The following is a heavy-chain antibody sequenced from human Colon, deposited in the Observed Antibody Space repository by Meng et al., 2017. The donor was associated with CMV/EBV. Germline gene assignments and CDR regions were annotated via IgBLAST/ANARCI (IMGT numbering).Heavy chain of an antibody. CDR1: GGSVDSGGYY. CDR3: ARGSVIASAVSFDH. Sequence: QVQLQESGPGLVKTSQTLSLACALSGGSVDSGGYYWSWFRPPPGKGLQWLGHIYTGGSAYSNPSLKSRLSISLDTSKNQFSLSLRSVTAADTAVYYCARGSVIASAVSFDHWGQGTLVTVSS. J-gene: IGHJ4*02. V-gene: IGHV4-30-4*01. CDR2: IYTGGSA. D-gene: IGHD2-21*01.